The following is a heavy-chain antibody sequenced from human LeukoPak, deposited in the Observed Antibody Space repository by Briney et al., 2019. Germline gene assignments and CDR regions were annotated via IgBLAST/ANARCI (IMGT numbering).Heavy chain of an antibody. D-gene: IGHD3-10*01. J-gene: IGHJ4*02. V-gene: IGHV1-46*01. CDR3: AREGYFSEGSGDYKTFDY. CDR1: GYTFTSHY. CDR2: ITPGGDET. Sequence: GASVKVSCKTSGYTFTSHYVHWVRQAPGQGLVSMGLITPGGDETIYAQKFQGRLTVTRDTSTSTVFMELSSLTSEDTAVYFCAREGYFSEGSGDYKTFDYWGLETLVIVSS.